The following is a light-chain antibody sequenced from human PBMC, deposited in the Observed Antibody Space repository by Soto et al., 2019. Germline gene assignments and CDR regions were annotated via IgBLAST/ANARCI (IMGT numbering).Light chain of an antibody. V-gene: IGLV2-11*01. J-gene: IGLJ2*01. CDR1: SSDVGGYNY. Sequence: QSLLTQPRSVSGSPGQSVTISCTGTSSDVGGYNYVSWYQQHPGKAPKLMIYDVSKRPSGVPDRFSGSKSGNTASLTISGLQAEDEADYYCCSYAGSPKVFGGGTKVTVL. CDR3: CSYAGSPKV. CDR2: DVS.